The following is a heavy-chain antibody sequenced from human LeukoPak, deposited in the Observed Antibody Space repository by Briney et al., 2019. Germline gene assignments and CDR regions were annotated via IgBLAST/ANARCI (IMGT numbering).Heavy chain of an antibody. CDR3: ARRVERDAFDI. D-gene: IGHD3-10*01. Sequence: GGSLRLSCAASGFTFSSYDMHWVRQATGKGLEWVSAIGTAGDTYYPGSVKGRFTISRENAKNSLYLQMNSLRAGDTAVYYCARRVERDAFDIWGQGTMVTVSS. J-gene: IGHJ3*02. V-gene: IGHV3-13*01. CDR2: IGTAGDT. CDR1: GFTFSSYD.